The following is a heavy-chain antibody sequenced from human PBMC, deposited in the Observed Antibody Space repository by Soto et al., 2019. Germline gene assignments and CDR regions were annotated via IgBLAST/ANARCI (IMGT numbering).Heavy chain of an antibody. D-gene: IGHD4-4*01. CDR2: IYYSGST. CDR3: ASTYSNYVSYYYGMDV. J-gene: IGHJ6*02. CDR1: GGSISSYY. V-gene: IGHV4-59*01. Sequence: SETLSLTCTVSGGSISSYYWSWIRQPPGKGLEWIGYIYYSGSTNYNPSLKSRVTISVDTSKNQFSLKLSSVTAADTAVYYCASTYSNYVSYYYGMDVWGQGTTVTVS.